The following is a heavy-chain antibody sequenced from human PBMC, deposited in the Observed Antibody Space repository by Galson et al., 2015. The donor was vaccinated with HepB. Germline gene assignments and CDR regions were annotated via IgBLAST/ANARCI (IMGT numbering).Heavy chain of an antibody. D-gene: IGHD3-22*01. Sequence: SLRLSCAASGFTFDNYAMHWVRQAPGKGLEWVSGISWNSVSIGYADSVKGRFTISRDNAKNSLYLQMNSLRAEATALYYCAKAHSYYYDSSGYSPFFDYWGQGTLVTVSS. V-gene: IGHV3-9*01. J-gene: IGHJ4*02. CDR2: ISWNSVSI. CDR1: GFTFDNYA. CDR3: AKAHSYYYDSSGYSPFFDY.